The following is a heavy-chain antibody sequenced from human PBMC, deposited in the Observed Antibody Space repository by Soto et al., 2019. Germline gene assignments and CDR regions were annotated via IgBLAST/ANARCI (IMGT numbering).Heavy chain of an antibody. D-gene: IGHD3-10*01. Sequence: PSETLSLTCTVSGASISSYYWSWIRQPPGKGLEWIGYIYYSGSTNYNPSLKSRVTISVDTSKNQFSLKLSSVTAADTAVYYCARVGATMVRGDITNWFDPWGQGTLVPVS. CDR2: IYYSGST. CDR1: GASISSYY. CDR3: ARVGATMVRGDITNWFDP. J-gene: IGHJ5*02. V-gene: IGHV4-59*01.